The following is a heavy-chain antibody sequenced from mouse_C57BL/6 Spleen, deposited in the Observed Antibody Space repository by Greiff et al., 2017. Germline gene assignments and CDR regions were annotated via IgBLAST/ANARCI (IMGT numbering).Heavy chain of an antibody. Sequence: VQLQQSGPELVKPGASVKISCKASGYAFSSSWMNWVKQRPGKGLEWIGRIYPGDGDTNYNGKFKGKATLTADKSSSTAYMQLSSLTSDDSAVYFCARSFDGPWFAYWGQGTLVTVSA. V-gene: IGHV1-82*01. D-gene: IGHD1-2*01. CDR1: GYAFSSSW. J-gene: IGHJ3*01. CDR3: ARSFDGPWFAY. CDR2: IYPGDGDT.